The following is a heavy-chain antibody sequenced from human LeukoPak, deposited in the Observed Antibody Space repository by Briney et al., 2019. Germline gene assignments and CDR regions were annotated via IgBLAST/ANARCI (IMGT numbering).Heavy chain of an antibody. Sequence: SETLSLTCAISGHSTTRGYYWAWFRQSPGKGLEWIATFFQSHKSFYNASLESRVTMSLDTSKSQFSLNLMSVTAADTAVYYCARVLSVPYLLDSWGRGTQVSVSS. CDR3: ARVLSVPYLLDS. V-gene: IGHV4-38-2*01. CDR2: FFQSHKS. D-gene: IGHD3-10*02. J-gene: IGHJ4*02. CDR1: GHSTTRGYY.